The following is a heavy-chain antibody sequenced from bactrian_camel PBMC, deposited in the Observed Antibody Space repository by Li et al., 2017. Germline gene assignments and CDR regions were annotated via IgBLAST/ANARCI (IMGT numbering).Heavy chain of an antibody. D-gene: IGHD1*01. J-gene: IGHJ4*01. Sequence: HVQLVESGGGSVQSGGSLRLSCTASTHTMRYMCMGWFRQPPGKDGEGIAAIDSDGSIRYADSVKGRFTISQDNNRNTVYLQMNSLRPEDTAMYYCAAQTCCPCSPWNDDVVDYWGQGTQVTVS. CDR1: THTMRYMC. CDR2: IDSDGSI. V-gene: IGHV3S53*01. CDR3: AAQTCCPCSPWNDDVVDY.